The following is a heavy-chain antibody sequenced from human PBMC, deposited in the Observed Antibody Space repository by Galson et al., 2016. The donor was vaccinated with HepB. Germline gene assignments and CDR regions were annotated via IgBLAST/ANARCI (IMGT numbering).Heavy chain of an antibody. CDR3: AKEHYYDSSCYRFDV. V-gene: IGHV4-39*02. CDR1: GGSLSANNYN. Sequence: ETLSLTCTVSGGSLSANNYNWGWIRQPPGKGLEWIGSISHSGRTHYNPPLKSRLKSRLIISVDTSKNQFSLKLSSVTAADTAIYYCAKEHYYDSSCYRFDVWGQGTMLTVSA. J-gene: IGHJ3*01. D-gene: IGHD3-22*01. CDR2: ISHSGRT.